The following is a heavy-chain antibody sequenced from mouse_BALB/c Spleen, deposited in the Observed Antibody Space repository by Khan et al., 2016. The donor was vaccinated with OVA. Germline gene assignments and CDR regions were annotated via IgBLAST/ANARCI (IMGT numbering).Heavy chain of an antibody. CDR1: GYTFTDYA. Sequence: QVQLQQSGPELVRPGVSVKISCKGSGYTFTDYAMYWVKQSHAKSLEWIGLISTYSGSTNYNQKFKGKVTMTVDKSSSAAYMELARLTSEDSAIYYCARPAYAGYYDYWGQGTALTVSS. V-gene: IGHV1S137*01. CDR3: ARPAYAGYYDY. D-gene: IGHD2-3*01. J-gene: IGHJ2*01. CDR2: ISTYSGST.